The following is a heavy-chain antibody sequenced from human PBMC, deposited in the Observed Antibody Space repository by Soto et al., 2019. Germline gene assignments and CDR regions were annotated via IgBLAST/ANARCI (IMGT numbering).Heavy chain of an antibody. CDR3: GRTKAPFGGGGHPAGDY. J-gene: IGHJ4*02. CDR2: ISYDGSNK. D-gene: IGHD3-10*01. V-gene: IGHV3-30-3*01. CDR1: GFTFSSYA. Sequence: QVQLVESGGGVVQPGRSLRLSCAASGFTFSSYAMHWVRQAPGKGLEWVAVISYDGSNKYYADSVKGRFTISRDNSKNTVYLQKDSLRAEDTAWYYLGRTKAPFGGGGHPAGDYWGQGTLVTVSS.